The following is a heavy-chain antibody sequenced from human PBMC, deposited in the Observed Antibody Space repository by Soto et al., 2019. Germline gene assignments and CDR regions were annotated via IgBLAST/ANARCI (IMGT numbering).Heavy chain of an antibody. CDR2: INPTSGGT. CDR3: VKDHGPYHLNFEF. V-gene: IGHV1-2*02. Sequence: GASLKVSCKTSGYTFAAYYIHWIRQAPGQGLEWMGWINPTSGGTVYAQNFQDRVTMTRDTSISTAYMELSRLRSDDTAIYYCVKDHGPYHLNFEFWGRGNLVTVSS. J-gene: IGHJ4*02. D-gene: IGHD2-2*01. CDR1: GYTFAAYY.